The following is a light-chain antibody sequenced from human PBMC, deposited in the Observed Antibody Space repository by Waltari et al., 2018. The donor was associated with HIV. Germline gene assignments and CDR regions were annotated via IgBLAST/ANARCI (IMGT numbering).Light chain of an antibody. Sequence: ELVMTQSPATLSVSPGERATLSCRTNQSVSSNLAWYQQKPGQPPRLLIYGASTRATVIPARFSGGGSGTESTLTISSLQSEDFAVYCCQQYNNWITFGQGTRLEIK. J-gene: IGKJ5*01. CDR3: QQYNNWIT. CDR2: GAS. V-gene: IGKV3-15*01. CDR1: QSVSSN.